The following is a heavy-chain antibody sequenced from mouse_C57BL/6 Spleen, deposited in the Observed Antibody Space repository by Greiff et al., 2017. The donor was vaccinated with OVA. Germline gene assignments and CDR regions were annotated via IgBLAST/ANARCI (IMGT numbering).Heavy chain of an antibody. CDR3: ARYHSNYAFDY. J-gene: IGHJ2*01. V-gene: IGHV1-63*01. CDR1: GYTFTNYW. Sequence: VKLVESGAELVRPGTSVKMSCKASGYTFTNYWIGWAKQRPGHGLEWIGDIYPGGGYTNYNEKFKGKATLTADKSSSTAYMQFSSLTSEDSAIYYCARYHSNYAFDYWGQGTTLTVSS. D-gene: IGHD2-5*01. CDR2: IYPGGGYT.